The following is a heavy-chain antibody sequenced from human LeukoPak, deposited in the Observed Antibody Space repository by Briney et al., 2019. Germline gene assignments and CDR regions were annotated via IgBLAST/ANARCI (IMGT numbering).Heavy chain of an antibody. Sequence: GGSLRLSCVASGFTFSSYGMHWVRQAPGKGLEWVAVIWYDGSNEYHADSVKGRFTISRDNSKNTLDLQMNSLRAEDTAIYYCVKDRYSSAYYFENWGQGTLVTVSS. V-gene: IGHV3-33*06. J-gene: IGHJ4*02. D-gene: IGHD5-18*01. CDR2: IWYDGSNE. CDR1: GFTFSSYG. CDR3: VKDRYSSAYYFEN.